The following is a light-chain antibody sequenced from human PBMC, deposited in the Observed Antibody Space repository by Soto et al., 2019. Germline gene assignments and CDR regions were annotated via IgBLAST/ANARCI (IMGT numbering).Light chain of an antibody. Sequence: DIQLTQSPSFLSASVGDRVTITCRASQGISSYLAWYQQKPWKAPKLLIYAASTLQGGVPSRFRGSGSGRECTLTISSLQPADFSTYYWQQLDSYPYTFSHGTKLLVK. CDR1: QGISSY. CDR3: QQLDSYPYT. CDR2: AAS. V-gene: IGKV1-9*01. J-gene: IGKJ2*01.